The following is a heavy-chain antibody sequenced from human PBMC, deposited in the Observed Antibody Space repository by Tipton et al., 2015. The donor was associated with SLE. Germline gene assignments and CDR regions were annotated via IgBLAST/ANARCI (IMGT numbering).Heavy chain of an antibody. CDR2: ISGGGDYT. CDR3: ARGPYYGSGPTGWFDP. Sequence: GSLRLSCAASGFTFSSYAMTWVRQAPGKGLEWVSYISGGGDYTNYADSVKGRFTISRDNAKNSLYLQMNSLRAEDTAVYYCARGPYYGSGPTGWFDPWGQGTLVTVSS. J-gene: IGHJ5*02. CDR1: GFTFSSYA. D-gene: IGHD3-10*01. V-gene: IGHV3-21*04.